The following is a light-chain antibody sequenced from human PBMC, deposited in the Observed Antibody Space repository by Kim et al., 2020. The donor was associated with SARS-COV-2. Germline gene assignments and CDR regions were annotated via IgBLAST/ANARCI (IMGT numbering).Light chain of an antibody. Sequence: QSVLTQPPSASGTPGQRVTISCSGSTSNIGSNYVYWYQQLPGTAPKLLIYRNNQRPSGVPDRFSGSKSGTSASLAISGLRSGDEGDYYCAGWDDSLSGPVFGGGTKLTVL. V-gene: IGLV1-47*01. CDR2: RNN. J-gene: IGLJ3*02. CDR3: AGWDDSLSGPV. CDR1: TSNIGSNY.